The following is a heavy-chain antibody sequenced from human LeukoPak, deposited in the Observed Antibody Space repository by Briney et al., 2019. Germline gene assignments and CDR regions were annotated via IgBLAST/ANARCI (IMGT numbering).Heavy chain of an antibody. CDR3: VRHGGSYFIY. D-gene: IGHD1-26*01. V-gene: IGHV4-59*08. CDR1: GGSISGYY. J-gene: IGHJ4*02. Sequence: SETLSLTCTVSGGSISGYYWSWIRQPPGKALEWIGYIHSSGNTVYNPSLKSRVTIAVDTSKNQFSLKLSSVIAVDTAIYYCVRHGGSYFIYWGQGTLVTVSS. CDR2: IHSSGNT.